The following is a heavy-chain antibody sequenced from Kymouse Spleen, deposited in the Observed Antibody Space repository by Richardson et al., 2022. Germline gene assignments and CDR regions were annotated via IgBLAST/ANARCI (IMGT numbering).Heavy chain of an antibody. J-gene: IGHJ4*02. Sequence: QVQLVESGGGVVQPGRSLRLSCAASGFTFSSYGMHWVRQAPGKGLEWVAVIWYDGSNKYYADSVKGRFTISRDNSKNTLYLQMNSLRAEDTAVYYCAREGGFGELSPYFDYWGQGTLVTVSS. CDR1: GFTFSSYG. CDR2: IWYDGSNK. V-gene: IGHV3-33*01. CDR3: AREGGFGELSPYFDY. D-gene: IGHD3-10*01.